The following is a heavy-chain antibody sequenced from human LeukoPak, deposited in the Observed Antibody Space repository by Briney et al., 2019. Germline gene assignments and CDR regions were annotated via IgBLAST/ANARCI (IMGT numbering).Heavy chain of an antibody. CDR2: IIPIFGTA. J-gene: IGHJ4*02. V-gene: IGHV1-69*05. CDR3: ARGGNYQYDFWSGYTPFDY. D-gene: IGHD3-3*01. CDR1: GGTFSSYA. Sequence: SVKVSCKASGGTFSSYAISWARQAPGQGLEWMGRIIPIFGTANYAQKFQGRVTITTDESTSTAYMELSSLRSEDTAVYYCARGGNYQYDFWSGYTPFDYWGQGTLVTVSS.